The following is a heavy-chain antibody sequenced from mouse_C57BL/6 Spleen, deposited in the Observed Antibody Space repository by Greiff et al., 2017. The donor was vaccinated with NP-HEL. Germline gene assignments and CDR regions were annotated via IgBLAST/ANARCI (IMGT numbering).Heavy chain of an antibody. Sequence: EVMLVESGGGLVKPGGSLKLSCAASGFTFSSYTMSWVRQTPEKRLEWVATISGGGGNTYYPDSVKGRFTISRDTAKKTLDRQRSSLRSEDTALYYCARQDGYGRFDYWGQGTTLTVSS. CDR2: ISGGGGNT. J-gene: IGHJ2*01. CDR3: ARQDGYGRFDY. D-gene: IGHD2-3*01. V-gene: IGHV5-9*01. CDR1: GFTFSSYT.